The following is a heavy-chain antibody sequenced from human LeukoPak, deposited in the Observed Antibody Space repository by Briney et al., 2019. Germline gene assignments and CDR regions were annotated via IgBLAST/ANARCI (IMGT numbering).Heavy chain of an antibody. J-gene: IGHJ6*03. Sequence: PGGSLRLSCAASGFTFSTYEMNWVRQAPGKGLEWVSYISSSGSTIYYADSVKGRFTISRDNAKNSMYLQMNTLRAEDTAVYYCARGTYGRGGDMDVWGKGTTVTVSS. CDR3: ARGTYGRGGDMDV. CDR1: GFTFSTYE. CDR2: ISSSGSTI. D-gene: IGHD3-16*01. V-gene: IGHV3-48*03.